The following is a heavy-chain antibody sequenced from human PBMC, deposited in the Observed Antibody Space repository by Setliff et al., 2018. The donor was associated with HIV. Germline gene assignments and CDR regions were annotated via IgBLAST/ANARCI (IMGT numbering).Heavy chain of an antibody. Sequence: ASVKVSCKAFGYTFTNHFMHWVRQAPGQGLEWMGIIDPSDGSTIFAQQFQGRLNMPRDTSTSTVYLELSSLRSEDTAVYYCARYEITIFGVGNYKYGMDVWGQGTTVTVSS. CDR3: ARYEITIFGVGNYKYGMDV. J-gene: IGHJ6*02. V-gene: IGHV1-46*01. D-gene: IGHD3-3*01. CDR2: IDPSDGST. CDR1: GYTFTNHF.